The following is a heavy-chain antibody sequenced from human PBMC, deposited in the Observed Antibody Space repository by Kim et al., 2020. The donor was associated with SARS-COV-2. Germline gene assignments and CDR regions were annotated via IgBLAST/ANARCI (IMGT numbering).Heavy chain of an antibody. J-gene: IGHJ4*02. D-gene: IGHD6-19*01. CDR1: GFTFSRRA. CDR2: VNNNNNP. V-gene: IGHV3-23*05. CDR3: AKDHPSSGWPTFDS. Sequence: GGSLRLSCAASGFTFSRRAMSWVRQVPGKGLEWIASVNNNNNPYYADSVKGRFTVSRDITKDTIYLQMNSLRADDTALYYCAKDHPSSGWPTFDSWGQGTLVAVSS.